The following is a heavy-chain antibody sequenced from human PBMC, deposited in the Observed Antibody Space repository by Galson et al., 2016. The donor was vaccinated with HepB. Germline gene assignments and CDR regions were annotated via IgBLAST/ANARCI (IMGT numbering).Heavy chain of an antibody. Sequence: SLRLSCAASGFTFNYYGMIWVRQAPGKGLEWVSFISSHNSNIYYADSVNGRFTISRDSAFNSLYLQMNSLRVQDTAGYYCVRGAGGYAPHFDYWGQGTLGTVSS. CDR2: ISSHNSNI. V-gene: IGHV3-21*01. J-gene: IGHJ4*02. CDR1: GFTFNYYG. CDR3: VRGAGGYAPHFDY. D-gene: IGHD5-12*01.